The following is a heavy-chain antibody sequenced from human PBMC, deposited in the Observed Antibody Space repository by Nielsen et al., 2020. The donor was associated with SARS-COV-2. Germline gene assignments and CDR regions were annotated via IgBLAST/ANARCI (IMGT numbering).Heavy chain of an antibody. CDR1: GFTVSSNY. J-gene: IGHJ4*02. Sequence: GEFLKISCAASGFTVSSNYMSWVRQAPGKGLEWVSVIYSGGSTYYADSVKGRFTISRDNSKNTLYLQMNSLRAEDTAVYYCAKEKGELRFLEWLPLDYWGQGTLVTVSS. V-gene: IGHV3-66*01. CDR2: IYSGGST. CDR3: AKEKGELRFLEWLPLDY. D-gene: IGHD3-3*01.